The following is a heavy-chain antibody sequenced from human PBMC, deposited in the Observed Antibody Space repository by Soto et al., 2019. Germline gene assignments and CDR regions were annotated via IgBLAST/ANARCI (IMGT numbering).Heavy chain of an antibody. V-gene: IGHV4-59*01. CDR2: IHYSGTT. D-gene: IGHD2-8*01. CDR3: ARYNSYAIDY. J-gene: IGHJ4*02. CDR1: GTSISSYY. Sequence: SETLSLTCTVSGTSISSYYWSWIRQPPGKGLEWIANIHYSGTTNYNPSLASRVTLSVDTSKNQFSLKMTSVIAADRAMYFCARYNSYAIDYWGRGTLVTVSS.